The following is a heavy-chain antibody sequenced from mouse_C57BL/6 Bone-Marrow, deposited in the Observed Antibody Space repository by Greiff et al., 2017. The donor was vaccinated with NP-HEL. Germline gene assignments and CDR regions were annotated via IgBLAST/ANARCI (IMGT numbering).Heavy chain of an antibody. Sequence: QVQLQQPGAELVKPGASVKLSCKASGYTFTSYWMHWVKQRPGQGLEWIAMIHPNSGSTNYNEKFKSKATLTVDKSSSTAYMQLSSLTSEDSAVYYCARPPYYYGSSYGFAYWGQGTLVTVSA. CDR3: ARPPYYYGSSYGFAY. CDR2: IHPNSGST. J-gene: IGHJ3*01. CDR1: GYTFTSYW. V-gene: IGHV1-64*01. D-gene: IGHD1-1*01.